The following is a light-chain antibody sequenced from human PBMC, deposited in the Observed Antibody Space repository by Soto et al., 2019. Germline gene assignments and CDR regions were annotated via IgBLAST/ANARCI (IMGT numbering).Light chain of an antibody. CDR3: VSYTTSAYYV. CDR1: SSDVGNYIF. V-gene: IGLV2-14*01. J-gene: IGLJ1*01. CDR2: DIN. Sequence: QSVLTQPASVSWSPGQSITISCTGTSSDVGNYIFVSWYRQHPGKAPKLMIYDINNRPSGVSNRFSGSKSGNTASLTISGLQAEEDADYYCVSYTTSAYYVFGTGTKVTVL.